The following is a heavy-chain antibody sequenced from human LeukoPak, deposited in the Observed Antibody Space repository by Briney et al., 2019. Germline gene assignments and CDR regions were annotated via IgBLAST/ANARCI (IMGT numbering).Heavy chain of an antibody. CDR2: TKNKINSYTT. CDR3: VRLNLDTAYSSYYYMDV. Sequence: GGSLRLSCAASGFAFSSYAMNWVRQAPGKGLEWVGRTKNKINSYTTIYAASVKGRFTISRDDSKNFLYLQMNSLKTEDTAVYYCVRLNLDTAYSSYYYMDVWGKGTTVTVSS. V-gene: IGHV3-72*01. D-gene: IGHD1-14*01. J-gene: IGHJ6*03. CDR1: GFAFSSYA.